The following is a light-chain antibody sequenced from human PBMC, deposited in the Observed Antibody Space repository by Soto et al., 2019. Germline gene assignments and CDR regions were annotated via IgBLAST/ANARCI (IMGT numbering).Light chain of an antibody. CDR1: RSNIGSNY. Sequence: QSVLTQPPSASATPGQRVSISCSGSRSNIGSNYVYWYQQLPGVAPRLLMYSNNQRPSGVPGRFSVSKSGTSASLAISGLRSEDEADYYCAAWDDNLSGWVFGGGTKLTVL. J-gene: IGLJ3*02. V-gene: IGLV1-47*02. CDR3: AAWDDNLSGWV. CDR2: SNN.